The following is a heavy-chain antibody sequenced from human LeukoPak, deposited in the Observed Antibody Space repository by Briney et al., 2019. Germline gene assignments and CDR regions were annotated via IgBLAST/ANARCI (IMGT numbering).Heavy chain of an antibody. V-gene: IGHV4-61*05. CDR3: ARGAQIYDILTGYVYYFDY. J-gene: IGHJ4*02. D-gene: IGHD3-9*01. CDR2: IYYSGST. Sequence: PSETLSLTCTVSGGSINSNSYYWGWIRQPPGKGLEWIGYIYYSGSTNYNPSLKSRVTISVDTSKNQFSLKLSSVTAADTAVYYCARGAQIYDILTGYVYYFDYWGQGTLVTVSS. CDR1: GGSINSNSYY.